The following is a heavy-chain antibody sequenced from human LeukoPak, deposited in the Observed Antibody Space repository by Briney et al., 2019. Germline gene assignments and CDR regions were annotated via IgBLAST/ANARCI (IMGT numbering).Heavy chain of an antibody. CDR1: GGSISSGDYY. CDR2: IYYSGST. V-gene: IGHV4-30-4*08. Sequence: SETLSLTCTVSGGSISSGDYYWSWIRQPPGKGLEWIGYIYYSGSTYYNPSLKSRVTISVDTSENQFSLKLSSVTAADTAVYYCARAPPPLFDWLSNWYFDLWGRGTLVTVSS. CDR3: ARAPPPLFDWLSNWYFDL. J-gene: IGHJ2*01. D-gene: IGHD3-9*01.